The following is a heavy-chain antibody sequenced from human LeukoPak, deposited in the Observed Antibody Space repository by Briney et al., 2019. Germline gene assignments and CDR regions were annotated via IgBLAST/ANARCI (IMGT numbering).Heavy chain of an antibody. J-gene: IGHJ6*02. V-gene: IGHV3-30*18. CDR3: AKDLRYQPLRRDYYYYYGMDV. D-gene: IGHD2-2*01. Sequence: GGSLRLSCAASGFTFSSYGMHWVRQAPGKGLEWVAVISYDGSNKYYADSVKGRFTISRDNSKNTLYLQMNSLRAEDTAVYYCAKDLRYQPLRRDYYYYYGMDVWGQGTTVTVSS. CDR2: ISYDGSNK. CDR1: GFTFSSYG.